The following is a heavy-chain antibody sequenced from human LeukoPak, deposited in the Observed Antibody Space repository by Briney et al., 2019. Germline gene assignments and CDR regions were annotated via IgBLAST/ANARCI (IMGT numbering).Heavy chain of an antibody. CDR3: ARGSNWNYGGYYFDY. CDR1: GYSFTDYY. J-gene: IGHJ4*02. D-gene: IGHD1-7*01. Sequence: ASVKVSCKASGYSFTDYYMHWVRQAPGQGLEWMGWINPNSGGTNFAQKFQGRVTMTRDTSISTAYMELSRLRSDDTAVYYCARGSNWNYGGYYFDYWGQGTLVTVSS. V-gene: IGHV1-2*02. CDR2: INPNSGGT.